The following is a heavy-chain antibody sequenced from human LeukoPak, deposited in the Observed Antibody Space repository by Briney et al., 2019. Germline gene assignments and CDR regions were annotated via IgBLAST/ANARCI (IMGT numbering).Heavy chain of an antibody. CDR3: ARGIAAAGMRFLDYYYYMDV. J-gene: IGHJ6*03. CDR2: IKQDGSNK. D-gene: IGHD6-13*01. Sequence: GGSLRLSCAASGFTFSSYWMSWVRQAPGKGLEWVANIKQDGSNKYYADSVKGRFTISRDNSKNTLYLQMNSLRAEDTAVYYCARGIAAAGMRFLDYYYYMDVWGKGTTVTVSS. V-gene: IGHV3-7*01. CDR1: GFTFSSYW.